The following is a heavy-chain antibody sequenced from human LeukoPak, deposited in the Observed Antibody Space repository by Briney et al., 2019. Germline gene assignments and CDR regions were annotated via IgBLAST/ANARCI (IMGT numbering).Heavy chain of an antibody. CDR2: IYYSGSS. J-gene: IGHJ4*02. CDR3: ARGEVGATTDFDY. CDR1: GGSFSGYY. Sequence: SETLSLTCAVYGGSFSGYYWSWIRQPPGKGLEWIGYIYYSGSSNYNPSLKSRVTISIDTSKDQFSLKLNSVTAADTAVYYCARGEVGATTDFDYWGQGTLVTVSS. D-gene: IGHD1-26*01. V-gene: IGHV4-59*01.